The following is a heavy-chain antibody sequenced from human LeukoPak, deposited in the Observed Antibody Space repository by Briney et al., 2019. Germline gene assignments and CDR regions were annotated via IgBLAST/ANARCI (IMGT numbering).Heavy chain of an antibody. D-gene: IGHD1-26*01. CDR3: ANGGRAHYYYYGMDV. V-gene: IGHV3-30*18. CDR1: GFTFSSYG. J-gene: IGHJ6*02. CDR2: ISYDGSNK. Sequence: PGWSLRLSCAASGFTFSSYGLHWVRQAPGKGLEWVAVISYDGSNKYYADSVKGRFTISRDNSKNTLYLQMNSLRAEDTAVYYCANGGRAHYYYYGMDVWGQGTTVTVSS.